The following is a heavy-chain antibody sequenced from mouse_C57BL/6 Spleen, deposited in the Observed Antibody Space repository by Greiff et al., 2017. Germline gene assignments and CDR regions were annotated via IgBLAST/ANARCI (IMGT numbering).Heavy chain of an antibody. CDR3: ARRGYDYDGGAWYFDV. V-gene: IGHV1-59*01. D-gene: IGHD2-4*01. J-gene: IGHJ1*03. CDR2: IDPSDSYT. Sequence: QVQLQQPGAELVRPGTSVKLSCKASGYTFTSYWMHWVKQRPGQGLEWIGVIDPSDSYTNYNQKFKGKATLTVDTSSSTAYMQLSSLTSEDSAVYYCARRGYDYDGGAWYFDVWGTGTTVTVSS. CDR1: GYTFTSYW.